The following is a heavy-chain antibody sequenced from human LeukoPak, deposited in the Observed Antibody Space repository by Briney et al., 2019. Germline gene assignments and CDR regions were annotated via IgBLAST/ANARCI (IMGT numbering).Heavy chain of an antibody. CDR3: ARILSGSGSSGALDI. V-gene: IGHV3-48*02. Sequence: GGALRLSCAASGFAVSSYTMQWVRQAPGKGLEWVSSISSSSTTYYADSVKGRFTISRDNAENSLYLQMKSLRDEDTAVYYCARILSGSGSSGALDIWGQGTLVTVSS. D-gene: IGHD1-26*01. CDR1: GFAVSSYT. CDR2: ISSSSTT. J-gene: IGHJ4*02.